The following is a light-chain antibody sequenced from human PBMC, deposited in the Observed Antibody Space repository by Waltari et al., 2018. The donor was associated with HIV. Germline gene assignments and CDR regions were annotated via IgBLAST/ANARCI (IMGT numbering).Light chain of an antibody. J-gene: IGLJ3*02. CDR2: RND. V-gene: IGLV1-47*01. CDR3: ASWDDNLRHWV. CDR1: KSTLGNNF. Sequence: QPKMTQAPSASKTPGPRITMSCSWSKSTLGNNFIYWYQQIPGAAPRLVMARNDRRPAGVPDRFSGTKSGTSAFLAITDLRLDDEATYVCASWDDNLRHWVFGGGTKLTVL.